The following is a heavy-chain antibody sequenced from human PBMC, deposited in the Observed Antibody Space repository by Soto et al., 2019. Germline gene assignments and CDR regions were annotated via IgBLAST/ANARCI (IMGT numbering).Heavy chain of an antibody. CDR2: IYPGDSDT. V-gene: IGHV5-51*01. J-gene: IGHJ1*01. CDR3: ARHDGRSWSPEYFQN. D-gene: IGHD6-13*01. Sequence: GESLKISCKGSGYSFTSYWIGWVRQMPGKGLEWMGIIYPGDSDTRYSPSFQGQVTISADKSISTAYLQWSSLKASDTAMYYCARHDGRSWSPEYFQNWGQGTLVTVSS. CDR1: GYSFTSYW.